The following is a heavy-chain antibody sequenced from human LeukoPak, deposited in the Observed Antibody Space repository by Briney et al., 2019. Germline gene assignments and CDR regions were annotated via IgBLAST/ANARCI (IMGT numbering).Heavy chain of an antibody. CDR2: INPNSGDT. V-gene: IGHV1-2*02. CDR3: ARAQYYYPHHYYVY. D-gene: IGHD3-10*01. J-gene: IGHJ4*02. Sequence: ASVKVSCKASGYTFTGYFMNWVRQAPGQGLEWMGWINPNSGDTTYAQKFQGRVTMTRDTSISTAYMELGRLRFDDTAVYYCARAQYYYPHHYYVYWGQGTLVTVSS. CDR1: GYTFTGYF.